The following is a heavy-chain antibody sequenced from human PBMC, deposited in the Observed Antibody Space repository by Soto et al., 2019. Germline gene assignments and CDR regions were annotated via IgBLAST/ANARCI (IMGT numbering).Heavy chain of an antibody. J-gene: IGHJ4*02. Sequence: GGSLRLSCAASGFTFSSYGMHWVRQAPGKGLEWVAVISYDGSNKYYADSVKGRFTISRDNSKNTLYLQMNSLRAEDTAVYYCAKDGATDRVFDYWGQGT. CDR2: ISYDGSNK. CDR1: GFTFSSYG. CDR3: AKDGATDRVFDY. D-gene: IGHD1-26*01. V-gene: IGHV3-30*18.